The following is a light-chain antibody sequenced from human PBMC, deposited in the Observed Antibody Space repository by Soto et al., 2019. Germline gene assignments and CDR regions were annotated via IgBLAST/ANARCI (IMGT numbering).Light chain of an antibody. CDR3: QQYGSSPPLT. CDR1: QSVSSSY. J-gene: IGKJ4*01. V-gene: IGKV3-20*01. CDR2: GAS. Sequence: EIVLTQSPGTLSLSPGERATLSCRASQSVSSSYFAGYQQKPGQAPRLLIYGASSRATGIPDRFSGSGSGTDFTLTISRLEPEDFAVYYCQQYGSSPPLTFGGGTKVEIK.